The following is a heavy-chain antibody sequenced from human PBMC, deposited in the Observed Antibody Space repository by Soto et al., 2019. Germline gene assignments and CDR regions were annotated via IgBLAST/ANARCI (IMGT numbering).Heavy chain of an antibody. CDR2: IKQDGSEK. V-gene: IGHV3-7*01. D-gene: IGHD6-13*01. Sequence: PGGSLRLSCAASGFTFSIYWMSWVRQAPGKGLEWVANIKQDGSEKYYVDSVKGRFTISRDNAKNSLYLQMNSLRAEDTAVYYCARDGQLVINYFDYWGQGTLVTVSS. J-gene: IGHJ4*02. CDR1: GFTFSIYW. CDR3: ARDGQLVINYFDY.